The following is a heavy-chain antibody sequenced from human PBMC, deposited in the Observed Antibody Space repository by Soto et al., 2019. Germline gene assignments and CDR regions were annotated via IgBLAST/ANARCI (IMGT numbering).Heavy chain of an antibody. V-gene: IGHV3-74*01. Sequence: GGSLRLSCAASGFTFSSYWMHWVRQAPGKGLVWVSRINSDGSSTSYADSVKGRFTISRDNAKNTLYLQMNSLRAEDTAVYYCARGGEQQLVHHYYGMDVWGQGTTVTVSS. CDR3: ARGGEQQLVHHYYGMDV. J-gene: IGHJ6*02. D-gene: IGHD6-13*01. CDR2: INSDGSST. CDR1: GFTFSSYW.